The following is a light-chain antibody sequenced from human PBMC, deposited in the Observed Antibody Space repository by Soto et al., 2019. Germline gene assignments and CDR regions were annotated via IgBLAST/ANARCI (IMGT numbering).Light chain of an antibody. CDR3: QQSYSTPGVA. V-gene: IGKV1-9*01. Sequence: DVQLTQSPSFMSASVGDRVSITCRASQGISTFLAWYQQHPGTAPKRLIYDASNLQSGVPSRFSGSGSGTEFTLTISSLQPEDFATYYCQQSYSTPGVAFGQGTKVDIK. CDR1: QGISTF. CDR2: DAS. J-gene: IGKJ1*01.